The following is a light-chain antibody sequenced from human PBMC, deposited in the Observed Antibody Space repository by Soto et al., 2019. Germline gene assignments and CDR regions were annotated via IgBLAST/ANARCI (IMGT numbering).Light chain of an antibody. V-gene: IGLV3-21*04. CDR3: QVWDSSSDHPYV. CDR2: YDS. Sequence: SYKLTQPPSVSVAPGKTARITCGGNNIGSKSVHWYQQKPGQAPVLVIYYDSDRPSGIPERFSGSNSGNTATLTISRVEAGDEADYYCQVWDSSSDHPYVFGTGTKLTVL. J-gene: IGLJ1*01. CDR1: NIGSKS.